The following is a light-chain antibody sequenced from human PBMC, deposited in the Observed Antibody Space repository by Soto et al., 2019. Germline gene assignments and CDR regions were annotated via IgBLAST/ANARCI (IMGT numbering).Light chain of an antibody. J-gene: IGLJ2*01. CDR1: SSDVGSYNL. CDR2: EGS. V-gene: IGLV2-23*01. Sequence: QSVLTQPASVSGSPGQSITISCTGTSSDVGSYNLVSWYQQHPGKAPKLMIYEGSKRPSGVSNRFSGSKSGNTASLTISGLQAEDEADYYCCSYADSSIVVFGGGTKLTVL. CDR3: CSYADSSIVV.